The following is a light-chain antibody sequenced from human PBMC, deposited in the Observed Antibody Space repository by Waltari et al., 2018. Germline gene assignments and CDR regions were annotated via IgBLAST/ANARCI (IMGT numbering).Light chain of an antibody. CDR3: QQYDMSPTWT. J-gene: IGKJ1*01. V-gene: IGKV3-20*01. CDR2: GAS. Sequence: EIVLTQSPGTLSLSPGERATLSCRASQSISSTHLAWYQQKPGQATRLLIYGASSRATGIPDRFSGSGSGTDFTLTISRLEPEDFAVYFWQQYDMSPTWTFGQGTKVEVK. CDR1: QSISSTH.